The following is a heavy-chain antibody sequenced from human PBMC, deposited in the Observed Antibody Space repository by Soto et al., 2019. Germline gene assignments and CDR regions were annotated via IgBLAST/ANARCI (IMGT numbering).Heavy chain of an antibody. CDR1: GFTFSTND. V-gene: IGHV1-8*01. D-gene: IGHD3-10*01. CDR3: AREVVDGSSLWLDP. J-gene: IGHJ5*02. CDR2: MNANVDAT. Sequence: ASVKVSCKASGFTFSTNDINWVRQAPGQCLQWMGWMNANVDATDSPQEFKGRVTMTWNASISTAYMELSNLKSDDTAVYYCAREVVDGSSLWLDPWGQGTLVTVSS.